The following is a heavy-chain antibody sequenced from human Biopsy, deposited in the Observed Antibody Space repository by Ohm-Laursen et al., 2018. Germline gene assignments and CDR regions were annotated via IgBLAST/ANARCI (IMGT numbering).Heavy chain of an antibody. Sequence: AVKVSCKASGYTFTSYDITWVRQASGQGPEWIEWLNTVSGNSNFGQKFRGRVTVTSDTSISTAYMELSGLTPDDTATYYCGRAVRNQLLTDPWGQGTLVTVTS. CDR3: GRAVRNQLLTDP. J-gene: IGHJ5*02. V-gene: IGHV1-8*01. D-gene: IGHD1-7*01. CDR1: GYTFTSYD. CDR2: LNTVSGNS.